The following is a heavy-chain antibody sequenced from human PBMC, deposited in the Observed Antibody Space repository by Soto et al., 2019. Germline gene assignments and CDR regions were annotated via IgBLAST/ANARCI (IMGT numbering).Heavy chain of an antibody. V-gene: IGHV3-64*01. CDR2: ISSNGGTT. D-gene: IGHD1-7*01. J-gene: IGHJ4*02. Sequence: EVQLAESGGGMVQPGGPLDLPMDWVRQAPGKGLEYVSAISSNGGTTYYGKSVKGRFTISRDNSKNTLYLQMGSLRAEDMAVYYCVRRVSGNYDYWGQGTLVTVSS. CDR3: VRRVSGNYDY.